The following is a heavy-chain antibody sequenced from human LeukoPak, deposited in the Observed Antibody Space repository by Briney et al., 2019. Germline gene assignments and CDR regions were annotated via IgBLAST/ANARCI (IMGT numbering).Heavy chain of an antibody. CDR1: GYTFTSYY. CDR2: INPSGGST. Sequence: VASVKVSCKASGYTFTSYYMHWVRQAPGQGLEWMGIINPSGGSTSYAQKFQGRVAMTRDTSTSTVYMELSSLRSEDTAVYYCARGPLTPYYYYYYMDVWGKGTTVTISS. V-gene: IGHV1-46*01. J-gene: IGHJ6*03. CDR3: ARGPLTPYYYYYYMDV. D-gene: IGHD3-16*01.